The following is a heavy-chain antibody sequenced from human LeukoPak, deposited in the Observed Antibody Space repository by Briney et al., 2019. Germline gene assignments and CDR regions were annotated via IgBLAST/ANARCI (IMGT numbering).Heavy chain of an antibody. Sequence: GGSLRLSCAASGFTFSSYWMSWVRQAPGKGLEWVANIKQDGSEKYYVDSVKGRFTISRDNSKNTLYLQMNSLRAEDTAIYYCASLDPFDYWGQGTLVTVSS. J-gene: IGHJ4*02. V-gene: IGHV3-7*01. CDR2: IKQDGSEK. CDR3: ASLDPFDY. CDR1: GFTFSSYW.